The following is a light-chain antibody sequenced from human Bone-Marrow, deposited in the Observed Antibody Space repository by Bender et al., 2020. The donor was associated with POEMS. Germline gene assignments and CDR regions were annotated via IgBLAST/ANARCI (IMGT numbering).Light chain of an antibody. Sequence: QSALTQPASVSGSPGQSITISCTGTSSDIGGYNYVSWYQQDPGKAPKLMISEVSNRPSGVSDRFSGSKSGNTASLTISGLHDDDEAHYFCTAYAGSNNLVFGGGTKLTVL. J-gene: IGLJ2*01. V-gene: IGLV2-14*01. CDR2: EVS. CDR1: SSDIGGYNY. CDR3: TAYAGSNNLV.